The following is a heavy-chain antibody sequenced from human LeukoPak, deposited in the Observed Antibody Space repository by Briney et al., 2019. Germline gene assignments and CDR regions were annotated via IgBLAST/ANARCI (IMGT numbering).Heavy chain of an antibody. CDR2: IYYSGTT. Sequence: SETLSLTCTVSGGFISSYYWSWIRQPPGKGLEWIGYIYYSGTTNYNPSLKSRVTISVDTSKNQFSLKLSSVTAADTAVYYCARHRRVVTAIPYYFDYWGQGSLVTVSS. J-gene: IGHJ4*02. D-gene: IGHD2-21*02. CDR3: ARHRRVVTAIPYYFDY. V-gene: IGHV4-59*08. CDR1: GGFISSYY.